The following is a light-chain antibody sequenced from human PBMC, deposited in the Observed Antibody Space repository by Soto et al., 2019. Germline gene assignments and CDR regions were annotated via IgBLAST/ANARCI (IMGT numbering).Light chain of an antibody. CDR3: HQYGNSPPLT. J-gene: IGKJ4*01. CDR1: QSVSSSH. V-gene: IGKV3-20*01. CDR2: GAS. Sequence: EIVLTQSPGTLSLSPGERATLSGRASQSVSSSHLAWYQQRPGQAPRLLIYGASTRASGIPDRFSGSGSGSDFTLTISRLEPEDFAVYFCHQYGNSPPLTFGGGTKVDIK.